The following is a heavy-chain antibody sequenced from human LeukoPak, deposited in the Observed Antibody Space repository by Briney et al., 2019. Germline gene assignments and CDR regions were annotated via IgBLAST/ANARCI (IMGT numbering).Heavy chain of an antibody. V-gene: IGHV3-9*01. Sequence: GGSLRLSCAASGFTFDDYAMHWVRQAPGKGLEWVSGISWNSGSIGYADSVKGRFTISRDNAKNSLYLQMNSLRAEDTALYYCAKPPGPFYYDSSGYHDWGQGTLVTVSS. CDR1: GFTFDDYA. J-gene: IGHJ4*02. CDR2: ISWNSGSI. D-gene: IGHD3-22*01. CDR3: AKPPGPFYYDSSGYHD.